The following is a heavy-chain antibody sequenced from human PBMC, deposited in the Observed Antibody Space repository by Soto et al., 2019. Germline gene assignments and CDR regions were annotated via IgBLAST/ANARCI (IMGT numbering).Heavy chain of an antibody. Sequence: EVQLVEFGGGLEQPGSSLRLSCAASGFTFDDYAMNWVRQTPGKGPEWVSGISWNSINIDYADSVKGRFTISRDNAKNFLYLQMNSMRAEDTVLYYCAASRSYCLDYWGQGTLVTVSS. CDR3: AASRSYCLDY. CDR2: ISWNSINI. D-gene: IGHD3-10*01. J-gene: IGHJ4*02. V-gene: IGHV3-9*01. CDR1: GFTFDDYA.